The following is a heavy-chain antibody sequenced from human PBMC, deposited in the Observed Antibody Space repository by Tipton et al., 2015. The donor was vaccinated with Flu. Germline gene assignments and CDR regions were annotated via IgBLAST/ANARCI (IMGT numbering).Heavy chain of an antibody. J-gene: IGHJ6*02. CDR2: IYTSGST. V-gene: IGHV4-4*07. D-gene: IGHD3-22*01. Sequence: TLSLTCTVSGGSISSYYWSWIRQPAGKGLEWIGRIYTSGSTNYNPSLKSRVTMSVDTSKNQFSLKLSSVTAADTAVYYCARVKSGYDSSGYYYYYYGMGVWGQGTTVTVSS. CDR3: ARVKSGYDSSGYYYYYYGMGV. CDR1: GGSISSYY.